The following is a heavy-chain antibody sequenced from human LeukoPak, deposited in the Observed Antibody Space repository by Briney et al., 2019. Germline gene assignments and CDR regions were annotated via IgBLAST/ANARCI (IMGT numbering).Heavy chain of an antibody. CDR2: IRYDGSNK. V-gene: IGHV3-30*02. CDR3: VKGRGLWFGESGVDY. D-gene: IGHD3-10*01. CDR1: GFTFSSYG. Sequence: GGSLRLSCAASGFTFSSYGMHWVRQAPGKGLEWVAFIRYDGSNKYYADSVKGRFTISRDNSKNTLYLQMNSLRAEDTAVYYCVKGRGLWFGESGVDYWGQGTLVTVSS. J-gene: IGHJ4*02.